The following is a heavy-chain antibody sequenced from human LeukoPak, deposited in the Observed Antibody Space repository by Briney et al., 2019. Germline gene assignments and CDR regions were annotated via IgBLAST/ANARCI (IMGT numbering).Heavy chain of an antibody. Sequence: ASVKVSCKASGYSFTNYGISWVRQAPGQGLEWMGWISIYNGNTDYAQKLRGRVTMTTDTSTSTAYMELRSLRSDDTAVYYCARITYDFWSGYYMPDDPWGQGTLVTVSS. V-gene: IGHV1-18*01. J-gene: IGHJ5*02. CDR1: GYSFTNYG. CDR3: ARITYDFWSGYYMPDDP. CDR2: ISIYNGNT. D-gene: IGHD3-3*01.